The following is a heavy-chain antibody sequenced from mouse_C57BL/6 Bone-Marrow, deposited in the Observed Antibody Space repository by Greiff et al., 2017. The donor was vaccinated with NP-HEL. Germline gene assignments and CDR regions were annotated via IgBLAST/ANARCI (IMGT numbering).Heavy chain of an antibody. CDR1: GYTFTSYW. J-gene: IGHJ1*03. Sequence: EVQLQQSGTVLARPGASVKMSCKTSGYTFTSYWMHWVKQRPGQGLEWIGAIYPGNSDTSYNQKFKGKAKLTAVTSASTAYMELSSLTNEDSAVYYCYYGSSYWYFDVWGTGTTVTVSS. CDR2: IYPGNSDT. CDR3: YYGSSYWYFDV. V-gene: IGHV1-5*01. D-gene: IGHD1-1*01.